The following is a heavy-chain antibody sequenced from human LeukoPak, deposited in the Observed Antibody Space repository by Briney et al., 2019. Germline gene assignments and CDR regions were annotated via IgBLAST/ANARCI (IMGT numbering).Heavy chain of an antibody. V-gene: IGHV3-48*03. CDR1: GSTFSSYE. D-gene: IGHD1-26*01. CDR2: ISSSGSTI. Sequence: GGSLRLSCAASGSTFSSYEMNWVRQAPGKGLEWVSYISSSGSTIYYADSVKGRFTISRDNAKNSLYLQMNSLRAEDTAVYYCARGYLEVGATLFDYWGQGTLVTVSS. J-gene: IGHJ4*02. CDR3: ARGYLEVGATLFDY.